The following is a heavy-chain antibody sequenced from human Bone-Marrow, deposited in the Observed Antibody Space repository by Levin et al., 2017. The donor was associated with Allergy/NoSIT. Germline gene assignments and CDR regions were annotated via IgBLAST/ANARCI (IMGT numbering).Heavy chain of an antibody. Sequence: PGGSLRLSCAASGFTFSSYGMHWVRQAPGKGLEWVAVISYDGSNKYYADSVKGRFTISRDNSKNTLYLQMNSLRAEDTAVYYCAKDRIAAAGRDDDYWGQGTLVTVSS. CDR2: ISYDGSNK. CDR3: AKDRIAAAGRDDDY. CDR1: GFTFSSYG. V-gene: IGHV3-30*18. D-gene: IGHD6-13*01. J-gene: IGHJ4*02.